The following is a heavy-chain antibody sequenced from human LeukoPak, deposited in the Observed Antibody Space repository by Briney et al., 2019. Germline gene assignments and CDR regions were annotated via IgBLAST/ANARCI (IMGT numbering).Heavy chain of an antibody. J-gene: IGHJ6*03. CDR2: TYYSGST. D-gene: IGHD6-6*01. CDR1: GGSLSGHY. CDR3: ASRIGTRYYYMDV. Sequence: SETLSLTCTVSGGSLSGHYWSWIRQPPGKGLEWIGSTYYSGSTNYNPSLKSRVTISVDTSKNQFSLKLSSVTAADTAVYYCASRIGTRYYYMDVWGKGTTVTVSS. V-gene: IGHV4-59*08.